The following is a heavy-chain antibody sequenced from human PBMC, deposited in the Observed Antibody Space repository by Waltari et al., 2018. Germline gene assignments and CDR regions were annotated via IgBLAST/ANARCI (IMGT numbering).Heavy chain of an antibody. D-gene: IGHD6-19*01. CDR3: ARDWAAVADYYFDY. CDR1: GGSISSYS. J-gene: IGHJ4*02. CDR2: IYSSGST. Sequence: QVQLQESGPGLVKPSETLSLTCTVSGGSISSYSWSWIRPPAGKGLEWIGRIYSSGSTNYNPSLRSRVTMSVDTSKNQFSLKLNSVTAADTAVYYCARDWAAVADYYFDYWGQGTLVTVSS. V-gene: IGHV4-4*07.